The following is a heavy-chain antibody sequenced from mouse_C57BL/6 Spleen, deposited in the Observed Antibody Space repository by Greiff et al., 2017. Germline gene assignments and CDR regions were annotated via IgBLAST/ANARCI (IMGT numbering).Heavy chain of an antibody. Sequence: VKLVESGPGLVQPSQSLSITCTVSGFSLTSYGVHWVRQSPGKGLEWLGVIWRGGSTDYNAAFMSRLSITKDNSKSQVFFKMNSLQADDTAIYYCAKKGLGREGYAMDYWGQGTSVTVSS. CDR2: IWRGGST. D-gene: IGHD4-1*01. V-gene: IGHV2-5*01. CDR1: GFSLTSYG. CDR3: AKKGLGREGYAMDY. J-gene: IGHJ4*01.